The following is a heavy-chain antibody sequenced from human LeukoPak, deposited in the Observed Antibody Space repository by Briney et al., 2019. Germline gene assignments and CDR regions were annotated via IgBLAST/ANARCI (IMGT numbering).Heavy chain of an antibody. Sequence: PSETLSLTCTVSGGSISSSSYYWGWIRQPPGKGLEWIGGVLYSGSTHYNPSLKSRVTISVDTSKNQFSLRLTSVTAADTAVYFCARLVAAAKTDYFDSWGQGTLVTVSS. CDR1: GGSISSSSYY. CDR3: ARLVAAAKTDYFDS. V-gene: IGHV4-39*01. CDR2: VLYSGST. D-gene: IGHD6-13*01. J-gene: IGHJ4*02.